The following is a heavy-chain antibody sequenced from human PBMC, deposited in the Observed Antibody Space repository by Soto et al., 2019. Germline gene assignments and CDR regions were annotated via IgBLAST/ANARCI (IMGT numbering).Heavy chain of an antibody. Sequence: KVSCKASGGTFSSYWIGWVRQMPGKGLEWMGIIYPGDSDTRYSPSFQGQVTISADKSISTAYLQWSSLKASDTAMYYCARRADYREYYYYYYGMDVWGQGTTVTVSS. J-gene: IGHJ6*02. D-gene: IGHD4-4*01. CDR2: IYPGDSDT. CDR3: ARRADYREYYYYYYGMDV. CDR1: GGTFSSYW. V-gene: IGHV5-51*01.